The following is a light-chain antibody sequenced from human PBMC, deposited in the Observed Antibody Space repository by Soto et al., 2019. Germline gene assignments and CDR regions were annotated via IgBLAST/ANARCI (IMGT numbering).Light chain of an antibody. J-gene: IGLJ2*01. CDR1: SSDVGGYNY. V-gene: IGLV2-14*01. CDR2: DVS. Sequence: QSVLTPPAAVSGAPVQSITISCTGTSSDVGGYNYVSWYQQHPGKAPKLMIYDVSTRPSGVSNRFAGSKSGNTDSLTSSGLQAEDEADYYCRSYTSSILFCGGTKVTVL. CDR3: RSYTSSIL.